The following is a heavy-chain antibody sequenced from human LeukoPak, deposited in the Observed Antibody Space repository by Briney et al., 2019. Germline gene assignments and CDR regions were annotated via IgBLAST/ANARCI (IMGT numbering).Heavy chain of an antibody. Sequence: PGGSLRLSCAASGFDFSAYEMNWVRQAPGKGLEWVSVIYSGGSTYYADSVKGRFTISRDNSKNTLYLQMNSLRAEDTAVYYCARDSGSYSFDYWGQGTLVTVSS. D-gene: IGHD1-26*01. CDR2: IYSGGST. CDR3: ARDSGSYSFDY. CDR1: GFDFSAYE. J-gene: IGHJ4*02. V-gene: IGHV3-53*01.